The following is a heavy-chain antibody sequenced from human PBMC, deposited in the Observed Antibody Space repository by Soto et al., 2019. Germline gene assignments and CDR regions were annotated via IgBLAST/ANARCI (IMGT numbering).Heavy chain of an antibody. D-gene: IGHD3-3*01. Sequence: ASVKVSCKASGYAFTGYYMHWVRQAPGQGLEWMGWINPNSGGTNYAQKFQGGVTMTRDTSISTAYMELSRLRSDDTAVYYCASQYYDFWSGSTGGMAVWGQGTTVTVSS. CDR1: GYAFTGYY. CDR2: INPNSGGT. CDR3: ASQYYDFWSGSTGGMAV. J-gene: IGHJ6*02. V-gene: IGHV1-2*02.